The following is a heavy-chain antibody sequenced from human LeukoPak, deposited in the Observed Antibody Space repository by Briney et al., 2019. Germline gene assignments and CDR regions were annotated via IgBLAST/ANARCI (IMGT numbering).Heavy chain of an antibody. J-gene: IGHJ4*02. CDR2: IYTSGST. D-gene: IGHD2-2*01. Sequence: KPSETLSLTCTVSVGSISSYYWSWIRQPAGKGLEWIGRIYTSGSTNYNPSLKSRVTMSVDTSKNQFSLKLSSVTAADTAVYYCARDPPAAMGYYFDYWGQGTLVTVSS. CDR3: ARDPPAAMGYYFDY. V-gene: IGHV4-4*07. CDR1: VGSISSYY.